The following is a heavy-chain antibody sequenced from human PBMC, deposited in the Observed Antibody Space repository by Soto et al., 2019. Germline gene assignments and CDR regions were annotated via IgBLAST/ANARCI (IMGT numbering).Heavy chain of an antibody. D-gene: IGHD6-19*01. Sequence: QVQLVQSGAEVKKPGASVKVSCKASGYTFTSYAMHWVRQAPGQRLEWMGWINAGNGNTKYSQKFQGRVTIIRDTAASTAYMELSSLRSEDTALYYCASRQVVAGTNDYYYGMDVWGQGTTVTVS. CDR2: INAGNGNT. V-gene: IGHV1-3*01. CDR1: GYTFTSYA. J-gene: IGHJ6*02. CDR3: ASRQVVAGTNDYYYGMDV.